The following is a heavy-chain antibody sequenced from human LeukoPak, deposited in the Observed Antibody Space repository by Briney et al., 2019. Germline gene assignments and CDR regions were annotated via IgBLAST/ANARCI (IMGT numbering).Heavy chain of an antibody. Sequence: SVKVSCKASGGTFSSYAISRVRQAPGQGLEWMGGIIPIFGTANYAQKFQGRVTITADESTSTAYMELSSLRSEDTAVYYCARDRIAAAGRGYYYYYGMDVWGKGTTVTVSS. J-gene: IGHJ6*04. CDR3: ARDRIAAAGRGYYYYYGMDV. CDR2: IIPIFGTA. CDR1: GGTFSSYA. D-gene: IGHD6-13*01. V-gene: IGHV1-69*01.